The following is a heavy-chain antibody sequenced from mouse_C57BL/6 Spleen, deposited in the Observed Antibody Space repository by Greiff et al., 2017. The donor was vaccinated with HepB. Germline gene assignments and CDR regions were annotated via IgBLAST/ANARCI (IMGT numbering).Heavy chain of an antibody. V-gene: IGHV5-17*01. CDR2: ISSGSSTI. Sequence: EVQLQESGGGLVKPGGSLKLSCAASGFTFSDYGMHWVRQAPEKGLEWVAYISSGSSTIYYADTVKGRFTISRDNAKNTLFLQMTSLRSEDTAMYYCAKPYGNYRSYYAMDYWGQGTSVTVSS. D-gene: IGHD2-1*01. CDR1: GFTFSDYG. CDR3: AKPYGNYRSYYAMDY. J-gene: IGHJ4*01.